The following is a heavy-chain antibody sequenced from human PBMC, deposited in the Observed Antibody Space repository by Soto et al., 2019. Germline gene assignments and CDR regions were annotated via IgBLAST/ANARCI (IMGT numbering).Heavy chain of an antibody. D-gene: IGHD3-10*01. CDR1: GYTFATYY. Sequence: QVQLVQSGAEVKKPGASVKVSCKASGYTFATYYMHWVRQAPGQGLEWMGIINPSGGSTSYAQKSQGRVTMPRDTSTSTVYMELTSLTSEDTAVYYCARGGAGGFGELQPFDYWGQGTLVTVSS. CDR2: INPSGGST. J-gene: IGHJ4*02. CDR3: ARGGAGGFGELQPFDY. V-gene: IGHV1-46*01.